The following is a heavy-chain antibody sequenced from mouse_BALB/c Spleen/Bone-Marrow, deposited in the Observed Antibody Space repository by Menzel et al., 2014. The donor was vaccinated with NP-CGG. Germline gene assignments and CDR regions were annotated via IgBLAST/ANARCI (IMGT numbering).Heavy chain of an antibody. CDR2: INPASGGT. J-gene: IGHJ4*01. CDR3: ARWDYAMDY. CDR1: GYAFTNYL. Sequence: QVQLQQSGAELVRPGTSVKVSCKASGYAFTNYLIEWVRQRPGQGLEWIGVINPASGGTNYNEKFKGKATLTADKSSSTAYMQLSSLTSDDSAVYFCARWDYAMDYWGQGTSVTVSS. V-gene: IGHV1-54*01.